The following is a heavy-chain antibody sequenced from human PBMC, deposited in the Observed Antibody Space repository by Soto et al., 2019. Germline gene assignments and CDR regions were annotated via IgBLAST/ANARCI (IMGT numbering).Heavy chain of an antibody. CDR3: TTGSNEGY. CDR2: IKTKSEGGST. J-gene: IGHJ4*02. V-gene: IGHV3-15*07. D-gene: IGHD1-1*01. Sequence: EVQLVESGGGLVKPGESLRLSCAASGFTFSSAWMNWVRQAPGKGLEWVGRIKTKSEGGSTQYPAPVKGRFTISRDDSKNTLSLQLSSLKIEDTALYYCTTGSNEGYWGQGTLVTVSS. CDR1: GFTFSSAW.